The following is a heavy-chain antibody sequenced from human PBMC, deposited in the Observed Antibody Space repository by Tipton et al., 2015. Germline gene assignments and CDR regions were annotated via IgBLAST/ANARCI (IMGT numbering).Heavy chain of an antibody. J-gene: IGHJ5*02. V-gene: IGHV4-59*12. CDR3: ARGLWFGEANCFDP. CDR1: GGSISSYY. CDR2: IYYSGST. D-gene: IGHD3-10*01. Sequence: TLSLTCTVSGGSISSYYWSWIRQPPGKGLEWIGYIYYSGSTNYNPSLKSRVTMSLDTSQNQFSLKVNSVTAADTAVYYCARGLWFGEANCFDPWGQGTLVTVS.